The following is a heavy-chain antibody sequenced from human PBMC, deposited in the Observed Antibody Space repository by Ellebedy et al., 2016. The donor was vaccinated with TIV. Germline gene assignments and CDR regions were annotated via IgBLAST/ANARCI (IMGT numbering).Heavy chain of an antibody. Sequence: SETLSLXXTVSGSSIISNDHYWGWIRQSPGTGLEWIGSVFYSGTTYYNPSLKSRVTMSADTSKNQFSLKLTSVTAADTALYFCARDVYGDAFDIWGQGTMVTVS. CDR3: ARDVYGDAFDI. CDR2: VFYSGTT. J-gene: IGHJ3*02. D-gene: IGHD2/OR15-2a*01. V-gene: IGHV4-39*02. CDR1: GSSIISNDHY.